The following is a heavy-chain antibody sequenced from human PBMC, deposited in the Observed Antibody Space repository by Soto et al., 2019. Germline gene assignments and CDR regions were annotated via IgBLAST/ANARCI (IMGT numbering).Heavy chain of an antibody. CDR3: ARWRVNMMEAGFDI. D-gene: IGHD3-22*01. CDR2: VYFSGST. CDR1: GGSISGYY. J-gene: IGHJ3*02. Sequence: PSETLSLTCTVSGGSISGYYWTWIRRPPGKRLEWIGYVYFSGSTNYNPSLKSRVTISLDRSRSQFSLRLNSVTAADTAVYYCARWRVNMMEAGFDIWGQGTMVTVS. V-gene: IGHV4-59*01.